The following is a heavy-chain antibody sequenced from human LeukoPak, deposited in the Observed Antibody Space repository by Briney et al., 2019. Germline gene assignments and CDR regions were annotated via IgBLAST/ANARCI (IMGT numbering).Heavy chain of an antibody. CDR1: GFPFSSYT. J-gene: IGHJ4*02. D-gene: IGHD3-16*01. Sequence: GGSLRLSCAASGFPFSSYTIHWVRQAPGKGLEWVCYISESSTDFYYAYSVKVRFTVSRDNAKNSMYVQMNSVRAEGTAVYYCAGGSGTYSPDYWGQGTLVTVSS. CDR2: ISESSTDF. V-gene: IGHV3-21*01. CDR3: AGGSGTYSPDY.